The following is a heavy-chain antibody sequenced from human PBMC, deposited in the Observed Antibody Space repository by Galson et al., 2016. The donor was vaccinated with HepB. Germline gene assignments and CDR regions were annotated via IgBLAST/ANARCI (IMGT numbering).Heavy chain of an antibody. CDR2: IYDGGTT. J-gene: IGHJ2*01. D-gene: IGHD4-23*01. CDR1: GFTVSSTC. V-gene: IGHV3-53*01. Sequence: SLRLSCAASGFTVSSTCMTWVRQAPGKGLERVSSIYDGGTTWYADSVKGRFTISRDSSKNSLYLQMNSLRAEDTAVYYCARGLTVVAPIKRAYLDLWGRGTLVSVSS. CDR3: ARGLTVVAPIKRAYLDL.